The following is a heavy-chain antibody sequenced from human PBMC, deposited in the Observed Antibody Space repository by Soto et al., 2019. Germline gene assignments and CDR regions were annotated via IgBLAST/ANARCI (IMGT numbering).Heavy chain of an antibody. Sequence: QVQLVQSGTEVKKPGASVKVSCKPSGYTFINYDINWVRQATGQGPEWMGFLTPSTGNTGYARRFQGRLTLTSEPSTGTAYMELRGLTSADTAVYYCVALARWGEGSLVAVSS. J-gene: IGHJ4*02. V-gene: IGHV1-8*01. CDR2: LTPSTGNT. CDR3: VALAR. CDR1: GYTFINYD. D-gene: IGHD6-6*01.